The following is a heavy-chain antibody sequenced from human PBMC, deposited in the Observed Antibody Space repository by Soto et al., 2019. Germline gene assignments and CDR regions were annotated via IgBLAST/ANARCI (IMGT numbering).Heavy chain of an antibody. D-gene: IGHD3-3*01. V-gene: IGHV4-30-2*01. J-gene: IGHJ6*02. CDR1: VDSFNRGSFS. CDR2: VFHGGAP. Sequence: QMQLRQSGSGLVEPTQTLSLTRAVSVDSFNRGSFSWSWFRQPPGKGLEWVGTVFHGGAPRYNPSVQSRVSMPEERSNNQFALTMSSVTAADTAVYYCARAFVGGWGSGPPGYDYDMDVWGQGTAVTVS. CDR3: ARAFVGGWGSGPPGYDYDMDV.